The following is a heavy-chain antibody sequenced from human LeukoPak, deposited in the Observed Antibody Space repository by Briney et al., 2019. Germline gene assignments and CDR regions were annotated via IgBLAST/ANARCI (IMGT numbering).Heavy chain of an antibody. Sequence: ASVKVSCKASGYTFTGYYMHWVRQAPGQGLEWMGWINPNSGGTNYAQKFQGRVTTTRDTSISTAYMELSRLRSDDTAVYYCARSAGIAAEKYYFDYWGQGTLVTVSS. V-gene: IGHV1-2*02. CDR1: GYTFTGYY. CDR2: INPNSGGT. CDR3: ARSAGIAAEKYYFDY. D-gene: IGHD6-13*01. J-gene: IGHJ4*02.